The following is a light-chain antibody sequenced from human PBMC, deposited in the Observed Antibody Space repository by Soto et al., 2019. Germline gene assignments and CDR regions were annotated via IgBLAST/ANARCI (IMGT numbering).Light chain of an antibody. J-gene: IGKJ2*01. CDR1: RDISSS. CDR2: AAS. Sequence: DVQMTQSPSSLSASVGDRVTITCRASRDISSSLAWYQQKPGKVPKLLIYAASTLHAGVQSRFSGSGSGTFFTLTINSLQPEDVATYYCQKYNRAPNTFGRGTMLEIK. V-gene: IGKV1-27*01. CDR3: QKYNRAPNT.